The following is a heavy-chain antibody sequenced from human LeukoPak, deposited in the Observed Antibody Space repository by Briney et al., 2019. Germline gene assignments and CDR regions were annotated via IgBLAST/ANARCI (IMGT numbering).Heavy chain of an antibody. CDR2: IYYSGST. D-gene: IGHD2-2*01. CDR1: GGSISSGDYY. J-gene: IGHJ6*02. V-gene: IGHV4-30-4*01. Sequence: SETLSLTCTVSGGSISSGDYYWSWIRQPPGKGLEGIGYIYYSGSTYYNPSLKSRVTISVDTSKNQFSLKLSSVTAADTAVYYCARDRIVVVPAASNYYYGMDVWGQGTTVTVTS. CDR3: ARDRIVVVPAASNYYYGMDV.